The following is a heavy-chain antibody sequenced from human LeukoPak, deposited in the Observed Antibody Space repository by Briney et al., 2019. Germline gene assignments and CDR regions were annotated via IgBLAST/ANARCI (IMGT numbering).Heavy chain of an antibody. CDR3: AKESTVTPGSVNWFDP. CDR2: LYSGGST. J-gene: IGHJ5*02. CDR1: GFNVSGHY. V-gene: IGHV3-53*01. D-gene: IGHD4-17*01. Sequence: GGSLRLSCVASGFNVSGHYMTWVRQPPGKGLEWLSLLYSGGSTYYADSVKGRFTISRDNSKNTLYLQMNSLRAEDTAVYYCAKESTVTPGSVNWFDPWGQGTLVTVSS.